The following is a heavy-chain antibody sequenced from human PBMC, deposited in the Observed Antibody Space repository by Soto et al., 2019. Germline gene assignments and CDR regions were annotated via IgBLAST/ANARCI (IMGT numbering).Heavy chain of an antibody. CDR1: GFTFSDYY. D-gene: IGHD2-2*01. Sequence: NPGGSLRLSCAASGFTFSDYYMTWIRQAPGKGLEWVSYISGTAATIYYADSVRGRFTVSRDNAKNLLYLQMSSLGAEDTALYYCARASLYQLLPYDFWGQGTLVTVSS. V-gene: IGHV3-11*01. CDR2: ISGTAATI. CDR3: ARASLYQLLPYDF. J-gene: IGHJ4*02.